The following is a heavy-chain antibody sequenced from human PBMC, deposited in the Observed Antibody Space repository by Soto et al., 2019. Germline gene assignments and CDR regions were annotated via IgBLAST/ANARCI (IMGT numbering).Heavy chain of an antibody. Sequence: QVQLVESGGGVVQPGRSLRLSCAASGFIFSNYGMHWVRQAPGKGLEWVAVIWYDENNKYYADSVKGRFTISRDNSKNTLYLKMNSLRAEDTAVYYCARDRGYCSGGSCYPSGMDVWGQGTTVTVSS. D-gene: IGHD2-15*01. V-gene: IGHV3-33*01. CDR1: GFIFSNYG. CDR3: ARDRGYCSGGSCYPSGMDV. J-gene: IGHJ6*02. CDR2: IWYDENNK.